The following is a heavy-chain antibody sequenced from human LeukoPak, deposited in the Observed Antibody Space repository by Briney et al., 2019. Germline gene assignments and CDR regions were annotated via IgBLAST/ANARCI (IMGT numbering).Heavy chain of an antibody. D-gene: IGHD3-16*01. CDR3: ARGRQLGGPTTVYFDY. Sequence: PGRSLRLSCAASGFTFSSYGMHWVRQAPGKGLEWVAVIWYDGSNKYYADSVKGRFTISRDNSKNTLYLQMNSLRAEDTAVYYCARGRQLGGPTTVYFDYWGQGTLVTVSS. V-gene: IGHV3-33*01. CDR2: IWYDGSNK. J-gene: IGHJ4*02. CDR1: GFTFSSYG.